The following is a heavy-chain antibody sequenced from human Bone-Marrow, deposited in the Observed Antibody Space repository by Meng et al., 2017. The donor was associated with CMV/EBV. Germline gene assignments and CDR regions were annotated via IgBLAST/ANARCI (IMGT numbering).Heavy chain of an antibody. V-gene: IGHV1-18*01. Sequence: ASVKVSCKASGHTFRSYGISWVRQAPGQGLEWMGWISAHNGNTNYAQKFQGRVTMTTDTYRSTAYMELRSLTSDDTAVYYCARDGRLRFLEWLCDYWGQGTLVTVSS. CDR3: ARDGRLRFLEWLCDY. CDR2: ISAHNGNT. D-gene: IGHD3-3*01. J-gene: IGHJ4*02. CDR1: GHTFRSYG.